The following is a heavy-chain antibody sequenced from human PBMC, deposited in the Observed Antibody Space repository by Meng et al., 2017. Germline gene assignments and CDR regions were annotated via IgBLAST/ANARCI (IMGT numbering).Heavy chain of an antibody. D-gene: IGHD3-10*02. CDR3: ASGWSMFQT. CDR1: GGSVSSNSAA. CDR2: TYYRSKWYN. J-gene: IGHJ4*02. V-gene: IGHV6-1*01. Sequence: QVLLQQSGPGLVKPPQPLSLPGAISGGSVSSNSAAWSWIRRSPSRGLEWLGRTYYRSKWYNDFAVSVKSRIIINPDTSKNHFSRQLNSVTPEDTAVYYCASGWSMFQTWGQGTLVTVSS.